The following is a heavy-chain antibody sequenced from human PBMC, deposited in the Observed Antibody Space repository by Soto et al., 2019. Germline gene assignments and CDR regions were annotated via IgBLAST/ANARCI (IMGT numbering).Heavy chain of an antibody. CDR2: IIPIFGTA. J-gene: IGHJ4*02. Sequence: SVKVSCKASGGTFSSYAISWVRQAPGQGLEWMGGIIPIFGTANYAQKFQGRVTITADESKNTLYLQMNSLRAEDTAVYYCAIAEATYYYDSSGYYFDYWGQGTLVTVSS. D-gene: IGHD3-22*01. CDR3: AIAEATYYYDSSGYYFDY. CDR1: GGTFSSYA. V-gene: IGHV1-69*13.